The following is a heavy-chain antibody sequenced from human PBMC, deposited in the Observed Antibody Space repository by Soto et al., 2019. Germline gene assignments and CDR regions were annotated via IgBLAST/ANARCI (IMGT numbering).Heavy chain of an antibody. J-gene: IGHJ4*02. D-gene: IGHD6-19*01. V-gene: IGHV1-8*02. Sequence: QVQLVQSGAEVRKPGASVKVSCKTSGYTFTDYDINCVRQAPGQVLEWVGRMNPNSGRTDYAQKLEGRVTMTRDISISTAYMELSSLGYDDTAVYFCSTWGRNGWYTGFFWGQGTLVTVSS. CDR3: STWGRNGWYTGFF. CDR2: MNPNSGRT. CDR1: GYTFTDYD.